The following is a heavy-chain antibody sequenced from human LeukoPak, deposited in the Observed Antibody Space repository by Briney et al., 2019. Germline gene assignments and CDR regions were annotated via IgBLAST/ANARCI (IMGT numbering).Heavy chain of an antibody. D-gene: IGHD6-6*01. V-gene: IGHV3-23*01. J-gene: IGHJ4*02. CDR3: AKFDDEEYSGSYAPFDY. CDR1: GFTFSSYA. CDR2: ISGSGSST. Sequence: GGSLRLSCAASGFTFSSYAMSWVRQAPGKGLEWVSAISGSGSSTYYADSVKGRFTISRDNSKDTLYLQMNNLRAEDTAVYYCAKFDDEEYSGSYAPFDYLGQGTLVTVSS.